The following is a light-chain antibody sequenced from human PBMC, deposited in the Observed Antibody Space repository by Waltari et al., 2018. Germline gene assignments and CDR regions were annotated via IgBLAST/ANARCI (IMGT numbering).Light chain of an antibody. CDR2: GAS. CDR3: HQYGTSPYT. V-gene: IGKV3-20*01. J-gene: IGKJ2*01. Sequence: EIVLTQSPGTLSLSPGERATLSCRASQSVSSNYLVWYQQNPGQAPRLLIYGASSRATGIPDRFSGSGSGTDFTLTVSRLEPEDFAVYFCHQYGTSPYTFGQGTKLDI. CDR1: QSVSSNY.